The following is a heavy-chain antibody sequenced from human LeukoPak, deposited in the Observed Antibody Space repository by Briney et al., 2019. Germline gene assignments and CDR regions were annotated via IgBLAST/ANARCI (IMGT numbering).Heavy chain of an antibody. D-gene: IGHD1-26*01. CDR3: ARLPPGFGATNSDY. Sequence: ASVKVSCKASGYTFTGYYIHWVRQAPGQGLEWMGRINPNSGGTNYAQKFQGRVTMTRDTSISTAYMERSRLRSDDTAVDYCARLPPGFGATNSDYWGQGTLVTVSS. CDR2: INPNSGGT. J-gene: IGHJ4*02. V-gene: IGHV1-2*06. CDR1: GYTFTGYY.